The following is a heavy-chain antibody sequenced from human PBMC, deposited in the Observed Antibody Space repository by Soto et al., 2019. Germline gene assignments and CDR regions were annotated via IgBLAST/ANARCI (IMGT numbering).Heavy chain of an antibody. Sequence: PSETLSLTCTDSGGSISSSSYYWGWIRQPPGKGLEWIGSIYYSGSTYYNPSLKSRVTISVDTSKNQFSLKLSSVTAADTAVYYWARTHVLRFLEWLAWFDPWGQGTLVTVSS. J-gene: IGHJ5*02. CDR1: GGSISSSSYY. V-gene: IGHV4-39*01. CDR2: IYYSGST. D-gene: IGHD3-3*01. CDR3: ARTHVLRFLEWLAWFDP.